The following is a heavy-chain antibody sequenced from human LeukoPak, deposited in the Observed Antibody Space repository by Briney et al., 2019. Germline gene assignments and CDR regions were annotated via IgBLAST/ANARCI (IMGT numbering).Heavy chain of an antibody. Sequence: ASVKVSCKASGYTFTSYGISWVRQAPGRGLEWMGWINTYNGNTNYAQKLQGRVTMTTDTSTSTAYMELRSLRSDDTAVYYCARDFSSREGGYWGQGTLVTVSS. CDR2: INTYNGNT. D-gene: IGHD2-2*01. CDR3: ARDFSSREGGY. J-gene: IGHJ4*02. V-gene: IGHV1-18*01. CDR1: GYTFTSYG.